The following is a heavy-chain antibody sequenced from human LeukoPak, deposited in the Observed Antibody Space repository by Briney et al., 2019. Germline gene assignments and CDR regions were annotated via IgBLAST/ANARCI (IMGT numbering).Heavy chain of an antibody. D-gene: IGHD3-10*01. V-gene: IGHV3-23*01. CDR3: AKESPSYYYGSGTNYFDY. CDR1: EFTFSSCA. Sequence: GGSLRLSCAASEFTFSSCAMSWVRQAPGEGLEWVSVISGSGGSTYYADSVKGRFTISRDNSKNTLYLQMNSLRAKDTAVYYCAKESPSYYYGSGTNYFDYWGQGTLVTVSS. J-gene: IGHJ4*02. CDR2: ISGSGGST.